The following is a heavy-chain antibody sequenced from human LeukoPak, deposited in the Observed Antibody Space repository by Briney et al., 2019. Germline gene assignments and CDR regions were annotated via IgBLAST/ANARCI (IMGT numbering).Heavy chain of an antibody. D-gene: IGHD4-17*01. CDR2: IYYSGST. CDR1: GGSIRNYY. V-gene: IGHV4-59*01. J-gene: IGHJ4*02. CDR3: ASVDYGDYYFDY. Sequence: PSETLSLTCTVSGGSIRNYYWTWIRQPPGKGLEWIGYIYYSGSTNYNPSLKSRVTISVDTSKNQFSLKLSSVTAADTAVYYCASVDYGDYYFDYWGQGTLVTVSS.